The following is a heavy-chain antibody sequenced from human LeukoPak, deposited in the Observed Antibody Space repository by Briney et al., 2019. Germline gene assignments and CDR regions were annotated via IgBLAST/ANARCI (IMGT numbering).Heavy chain of an antibody. V-gene: IGHV1-2*02. CDR1: GYTFTGYY. D-gene: IGHD6-19*01. CDR3: ARGWVAVAGTDY. Sequence: ASVKVSCKASGYTFTGYYMHWVRQAPGQGLEWMGWINPNSGGTNYAQKFQGRVTMTRGTSISTAYMELSRLRSDDTAVYYCARGWVAVAGTDYWGQGTLVTVSS. J-gene: IGHJ4*02. CDR2: INPNSGGT.